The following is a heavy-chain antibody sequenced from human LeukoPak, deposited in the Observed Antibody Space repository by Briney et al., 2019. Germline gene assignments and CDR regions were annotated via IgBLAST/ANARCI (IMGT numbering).Heavy chain of an antibody. CDR1: GFTFSSYA. V-gene: IGHV3-23*01. CDR3: AKDRDYYAVDY. J-gene: IGHJ4*02. Sequence: AGASLRLSCAASGFTFSSYAMSWVRQAPGKGLDWVSAISGSGDGTYYADSVKGRFTISRDNSKNTLYLQMNTLRAEDTAVYYCAKDRDYYAVDYWGQGTLVTVS. D-gene: IGHD3-22*01. CDR2: ISGSGDGT.